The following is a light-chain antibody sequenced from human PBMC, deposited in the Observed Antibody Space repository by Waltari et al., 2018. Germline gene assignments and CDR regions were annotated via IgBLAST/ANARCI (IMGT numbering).Light chain of an antibody. CDR1: ALSKQF. J-gene: IGLJ2*01. CDR3: QSAHSNGSDVV. Sequence: SYELTQPPSVSVSPGQTARITCSGDALSKQFGYWYQQKSGRAPVLMIYTDRGRPSGIPARFSGSSSGTTVTLTISAVQPEDEADYYCQSAHSNGSDVVFGGGTKLTVL. CDR2: TDR. V-gene: IGLV3-25*03.